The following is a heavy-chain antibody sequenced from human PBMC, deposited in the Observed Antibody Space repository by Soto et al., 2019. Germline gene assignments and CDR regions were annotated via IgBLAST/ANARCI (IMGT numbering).Heavy chain of an antibody. CDR2: IRGSGANT. CDR1: GFTFTDYA. V-gene: IGHV3-23*01. Sequence: EVQVLESGGGLVQPGGSLRLSCAASGFTFTDYAMNWVRQAPGKGLEWVSTIRGSGANTYYADSVRGRCTISRDNSKNKLSLEWSSLRAEDTAVYYCAKDGKHSNVWWAAFEILGQGTVVTVS. J-gene: IGHJ3*02. D-gene: IGHD6-19*01. CDR3: AKDGKHSNVWWAAFEI.